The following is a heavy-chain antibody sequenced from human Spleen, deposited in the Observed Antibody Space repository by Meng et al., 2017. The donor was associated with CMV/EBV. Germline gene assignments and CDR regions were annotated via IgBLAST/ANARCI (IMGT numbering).Heavy chain of an antibody. J-gene: IGHJ4*02. D-gene: IGHD2-8*01. CDR1: GYIFTIHG. V-gene: IGHV1-18*01. CDR2: IGGYNGDT. CDR3: ARDRHMYSFDY. Sequence: VSRKASGYIFTIHGIRWVRQAPGHGLEWVGWIGGYNGDTNYAQKYQDRLTLTTDITTGTAYMELTRLRSDDTAVYYCARDRHMYSFDYWGQGTLVTVSS.